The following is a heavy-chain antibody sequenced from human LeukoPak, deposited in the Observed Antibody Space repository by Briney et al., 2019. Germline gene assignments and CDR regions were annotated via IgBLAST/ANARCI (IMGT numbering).Heavy chain of an antibody. V-gene: IGHV4-59*08. CDR1: GGSISSYY. CDR3: ARHAIGSYPFDY. CDR2: IYYSGST. Sequence: SETLSLTCTVSGGSISSYYWSWIRQPPGKGLEWIGYIYYSGSTNYNPSLKSRVTISVDTSKNQFSLKLSSVTAADTAVYYCARHAIGSYPFDYWGQGTPVTVSS. D-gene: IGHD1-26*01. J-gene: IGHJ4*02.